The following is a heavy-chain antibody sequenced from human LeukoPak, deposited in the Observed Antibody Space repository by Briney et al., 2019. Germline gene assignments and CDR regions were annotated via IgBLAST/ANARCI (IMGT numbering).Heavy chain of an antibody. D-gene: IGHD3-10*01. CDR1: GGSITTYY. CDR2: IHYSGSTTYN. Sequence: SETLSLTCTVSGGSITTYYWNWIRQAPGKGLEWIGYIHYSGSTTYNNYHPSLKSRVTIALDRSKNHFSLRLNSVTAADTAIYFCARAPPRGGWFDPWGQGTLVTVSS. J-gene: IGHJ5*02. CDR3: ARAPPRGGWFDP. V-gene: IGHV4-59*13.